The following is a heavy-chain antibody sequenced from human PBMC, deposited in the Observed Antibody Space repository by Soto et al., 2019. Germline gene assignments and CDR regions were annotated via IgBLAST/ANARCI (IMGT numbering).Heavy chain of an antibody. Sequence: GGSLRLSCAASGFTFSSYAMTWVRQAPGRGLEWVSAISGTGSPTYYADSVKGRFTISRDNSKNTLYLQMDSLRADDTAVYYCARDMSGGTYNYYYGMDVWGQGTTVTVSS. CDR3: ARDMSGGTYNYYYGMDV. CDR2: ISGTGSPT. D-gene: IGHD1-26*01. V-gene: IGHV3-23*01. J-gene: IGHJ6*02. CDR1: GFTFSSYA.